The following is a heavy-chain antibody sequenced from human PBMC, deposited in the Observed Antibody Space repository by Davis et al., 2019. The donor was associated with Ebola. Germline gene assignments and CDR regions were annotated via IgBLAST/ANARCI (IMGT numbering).Heavy chain of an antibody. CDR3: ARFQGTYNWFDP. Sequence: GESLKISCKGLGDTFRTSWIVWVRQMPGKGLEWMGIIYPGDSDTRYSPSFQGQVTISADKSISTAYLQWSSLKASDTAMYYCARFQGTYNWFDPWGQGTLVTVSS. V-gene: IGHV5-51*01. CDR2: IYPGDSDT. D-gene: IGHD3-10*01. CDR1: GDTFRTSW. J-gene: IGHJ5*02.